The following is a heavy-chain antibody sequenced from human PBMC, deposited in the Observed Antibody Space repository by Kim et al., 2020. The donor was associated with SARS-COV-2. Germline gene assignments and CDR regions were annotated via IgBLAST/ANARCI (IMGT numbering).Heavy chain of an antibody. CDR1: GFTFSSYG. D-gene: IGHD5-18*01. V-gene: IGHV3-33*01. Sequence: GGSLRLSCAASGFTFSSYGMHWVRQAPGKGLEWVAVIWYDGSNKYYADSVKGRFTISRDNSKNTLYLQMNSLRAEDTAVYYCARGSGYSYGGAFDIWGQGTMVTVSS. CDR2: IWYDGSNK. CDR3: ARGSGYSYGGAFDI. J-gene: IGHJ3*02.